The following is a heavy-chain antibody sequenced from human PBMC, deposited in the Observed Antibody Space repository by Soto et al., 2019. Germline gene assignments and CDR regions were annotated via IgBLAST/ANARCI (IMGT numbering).Heavy chain of an antibody. J-gene: IGHJ4*02. CDR2: IYWDDDK. D-gene: IGHD4-17*01. CDR3: ARADYGDIVFEY. Sequence: QITLKESGPPLVKPTQTLTLTCTFSGFSFITTGVGVGWVRQSPGKALEWLALIYWDDDKRYSPSLKSRLTITKDPSKNQVVLSMTNMDPVDTATYYCARADYGDIVFEYWGQGTLVTVSS. V-gene: IGHV2-5*02. CDR1: GFSFITTGVG.